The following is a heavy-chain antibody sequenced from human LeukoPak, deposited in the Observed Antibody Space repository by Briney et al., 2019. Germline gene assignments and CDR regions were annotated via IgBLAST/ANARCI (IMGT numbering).Heavy chain of an antibody. D-gene: IGHD3-22*01. Sequence: PGGSLRLSCAASGFTFSSYVMSWVRQAPGKGLEWVSSISGSGGSTYYADSVRGRFTISRDNSKNTLYVQMNCLRAEDTAVYFCAKTTGNYYKYFDDWGQGTLVTVSS. J-gene: IGHJ4*02. CDR2: ISGSGGST. CDR1: GFTFSSYV. V-gene: IGHV3-23*01. CDR3: AKTTGNYYKYFDD.